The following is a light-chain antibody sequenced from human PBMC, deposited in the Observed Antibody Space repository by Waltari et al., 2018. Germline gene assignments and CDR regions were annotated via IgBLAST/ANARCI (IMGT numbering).Light chain of an antibody. Sequence: QSVLTQPPSASGTPGQRVTISCSGSSSNIGSNTVNWYPQLPGMPPKPIIYSNNPRPSGVPARFSGSKSGTSASLAISGLQSDDEADYYCAAWDVSLKGVFGGGTKVTVL. J-gene: IGLJ2*01. V-gene: IGLV1-44*01. CDR3: AAWDVSLKGV. CDR1: SSNIGSNT. CDR2: SNN.